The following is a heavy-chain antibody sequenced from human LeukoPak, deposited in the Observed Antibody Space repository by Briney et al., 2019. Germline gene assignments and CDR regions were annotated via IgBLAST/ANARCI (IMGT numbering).Heavy chain of an antibody. Sequence: GSLRLSCAASGFTFSSYAMSWVRQPPGKGLEWIGEIYHSGSTNYNPSLKSRVTISVDKSKNQFSLKLSSVTAADTAVYYCAREIADSNWFDPWGQGTLVTVSS. CDR3: AREIADSNWFDP. J-gene: IGHJ5*02. CDR2: IYHSGST. D-gene: IGHD6-13*01. V-gene: IGHV4-4*02. CDR1: GFTFSSYAM.